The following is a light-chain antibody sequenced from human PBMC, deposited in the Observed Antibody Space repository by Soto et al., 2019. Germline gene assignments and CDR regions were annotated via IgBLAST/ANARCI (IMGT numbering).Light chain of an antibody. CDR3: QQYNSYLWT. J-gene: IGKJ1*01. CDR1: QSISSW. CDR2: DAS. V-gene: IGKV1-5*01. Sequence: DIQMTQSPSTPSASVGDRVTITGRASQSISSWLAWYQQKPGKAPKLLIYDASSLESGVPSRFSGSGSGTEFTLTISSLQPDDFATYYCQQYNSYLWTFGQGTKVDI.